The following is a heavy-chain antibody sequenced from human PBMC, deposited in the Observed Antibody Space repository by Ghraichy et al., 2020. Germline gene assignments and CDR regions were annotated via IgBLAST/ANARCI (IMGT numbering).Heavy chain of an antibody. J-gene: IGHJ6*02. CDR2: ISAYNGNT. Sequence: ASVKVSCKASGYTFTSYGISWVRQAPGQGLEWMGWISAYNGNTNYAQKLQGRVTMTTDTSTSTAYMELRSLRSDDTAVYYCARDQGYCSSTSCYKMSYYYYGMDVWGQGTTVTVS. D-gene: IGHD2-2*02. CDR1: GYTFTSYG. V-gene: IGHV1-18*01. CDR3: ARDQGYCSSTSCYKMSYYYYGMDV.